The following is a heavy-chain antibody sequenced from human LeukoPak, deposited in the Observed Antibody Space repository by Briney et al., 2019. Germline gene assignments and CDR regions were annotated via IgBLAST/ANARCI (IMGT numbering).Heavy chain of an antibody. CDR3: ARTATYYYYGMDV. Sequence: ASVKVSCKASGYTFTGYYMHWVRQAPGQGLEWMGWINPNSGGTNYAQKFQGRVTMTRDTSISTAYMELNRLRSDDTAVYYCARTATYYYYGMDVWGQGTTVTVSS. D-gene: IGHD2-21*02. J-gene: IGHJ6*02. CDR1: GYTFTGYY. CDR2: INPNSGGT. V-gene: IGHV1-2*02.